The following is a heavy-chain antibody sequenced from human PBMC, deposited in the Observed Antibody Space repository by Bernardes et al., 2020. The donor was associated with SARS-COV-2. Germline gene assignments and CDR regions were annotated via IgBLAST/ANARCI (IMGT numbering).Heavy chain of an antibody. V-gene: IGHV1-69*13. Sequence: SVKVSCKASGGTFSSYAISWVRQAPGQGLEWMGRIIPIFGTANYAQKFQGRVTITADESTSTAYMELSSLRSEDTAVYYCARDLWGRRLLPTGYYYYYGMDVWGQGTTVTVSS. J-gene: IGHJ6*02. CDR2: IIPIFGTA. CDR3: ARDLWGRRLLPTGYYYYYGMDV. CDR1: GGTFSSYA. D-gene: IGHD2-15*01.